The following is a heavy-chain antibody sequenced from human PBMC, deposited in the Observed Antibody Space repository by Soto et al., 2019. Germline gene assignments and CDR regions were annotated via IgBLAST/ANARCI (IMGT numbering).Heavy chain of an antibody. CDR2: INHSGST. V-gene: IGHV4-34*01. J-gene: IGHJ4*02. CDR3: ARGYGSNFDS. CDR1: GGSFSGYY. Sequence: SETLSLTCAVYGGSFSGYYWSWIRQPPGKGLEWIGEINHSGSTNYNPSLKSRVTISVDTSKNQFSLKLSSVTAADTAVYYCARGYGSNFDSWGQETLVTVSS. D-gene: IGHD6-13*01.